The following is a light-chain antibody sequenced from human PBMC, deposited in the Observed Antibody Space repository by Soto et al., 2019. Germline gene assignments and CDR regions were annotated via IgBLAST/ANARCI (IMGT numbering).Light chain of an antibody. CDR2: GAS. Sequence: EIVMTQSPATLSVSPGERATLSCRASQSVSSNLAWYQQKPGQAPRLLIYGASTRATGIPARFSGSGSGTEFTLTISSLQSEDFVVYYCQQYGRSPTFGQGTKVDI. J-gene: IGKJ1*01. CDR1: QSVSSN. V-gene: IGKV3-15*01. CDR3: QQYGRSPT.